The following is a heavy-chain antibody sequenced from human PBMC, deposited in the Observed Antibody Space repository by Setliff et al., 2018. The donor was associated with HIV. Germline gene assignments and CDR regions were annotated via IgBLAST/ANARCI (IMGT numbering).Heavy chain of an antibody. Sequence: PSETLSLTCTVSGGSISSGSYYWSWIRQPAGKGLEWIGYISNSGSTNYNPSLKSRLNMSVDTSNYQISLKLTAVTAADTAVYYCAREFSERSPNPDHYYYYMDVWGKGTTVTVSS. CDR2: ISNSGST. J-gene: IGHJ6*03. CDR1: GGSISSGSYY. V-gene: IGHV4-61*10. D-gene: IGHD6-19*01. CDR3: AREFSERSPNPDHYYYYMDV.